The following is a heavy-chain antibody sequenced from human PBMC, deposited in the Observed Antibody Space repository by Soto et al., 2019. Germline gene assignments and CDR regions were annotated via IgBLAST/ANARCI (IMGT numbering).Heavy chain of an antibody. CDR2: IIPMFGTN. J-gene: IGHJ3*01. V-gene: IGHV1-69*01. Sequence: QVQLVQSGAEVKKPGSSVKVSCKTSGGTFSSHALTWLRQAPGQGLEWMGGIIPMFGTNYTSQKFQGRVAISEVETTSTLELCSLRCADTAVYFGARLDVYYPGGDDAFHLWGQGTTVIVSS. D-gene: IGHD1-26*01. CDR3: ARLDVYYPGGDDAFHL. CDR1: GGTFSSHA.